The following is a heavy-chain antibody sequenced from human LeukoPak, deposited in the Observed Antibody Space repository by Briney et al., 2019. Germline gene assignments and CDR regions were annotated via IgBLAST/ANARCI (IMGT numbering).Heavy chain of an antibody. J-gene: IGHJ4*02. V-gene: IGHV3-23*01. CDR2: ISGSGGST. CDR3: ASIVGATGGIGFDY. CDR1: GFTLSSYA. D-gene: IGHD1-26*01. Sequence: GGSLRLSCAASGFTLSSYAMSWVRQAPGKGLEWVSAISGSGGSTYYADSVKGRFTISRDNSKNTLYLQMNSLRAEDTAVYYCASIVGATGGIGFDYWGQGTLVTVSS.